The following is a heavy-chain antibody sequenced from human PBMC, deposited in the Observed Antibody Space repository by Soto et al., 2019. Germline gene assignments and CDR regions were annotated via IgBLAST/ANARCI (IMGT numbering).Heavy chain of an antibody. Sequence: QVQLVQSGAEMKKPGSSVKVSCQSSGGTFNTYAMNWVRQAPGQGPEWMGDISPMFGAANYAPKFQGRVSITADEPTGTSYMQLSSLTSEGTALYFCAREVQVYPPAFVYWGQGTLVTVSS. V-gene: IGHV1-69*19. J-gene: IGHJ4*02. CDR1: GGTFNTYA. CDR2: ISPMFGAA. CDR3: AREVQVYPPAFVY.